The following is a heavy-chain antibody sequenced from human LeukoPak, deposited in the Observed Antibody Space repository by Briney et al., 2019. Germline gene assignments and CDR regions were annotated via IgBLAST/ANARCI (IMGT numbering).Heavy chain of an antibody. CDR2: INHSGST. D-gene: IGHD3-9*01. J-gene: IGHJ5*02. V-gene: IGHV4-34*01. Sequence: SETLSLTCAVYGGSFSGYYWSWIRQPPGKGLEWIGEINHSGSTNYNPSLKSRVTISVDTSKNQFSLKLSSVTAADTAVYYCARVPYYDILTGPYWFDPWGQGTLVTVSS. CDR3: ARVPYYDILTGPYWFDP. CDR1: GGSFSGYY.